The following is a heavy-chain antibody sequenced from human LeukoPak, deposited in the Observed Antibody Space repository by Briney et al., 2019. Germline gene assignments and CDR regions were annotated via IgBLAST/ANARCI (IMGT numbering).Heavy chain of an antibody. D-gene: IGHD2-2*01. CDR3: ARKYCSSTSCYYYYYYGMDV. CDR1: GGSISSSNW. V-gene: IGHV4-4*02. CDR2: IYHSGST. Sequence: PSGTLSLTCAVSGGSISSSNWWSWVRQPLGKGLEWIGEIYHSGSTNYNPSLKSRVTISVDKSKNQFSLKLSSVTAADTAVYYCARKYCSSTSCYYYYYYGMDVWGQGTTVTVSS. J-gene: IGHJ6*02.